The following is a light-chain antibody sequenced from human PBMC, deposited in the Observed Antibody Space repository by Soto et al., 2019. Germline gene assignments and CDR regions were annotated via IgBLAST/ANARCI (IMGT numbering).Light chain of an antibody. Sequence: EIVLTQSPGTLSLSPGERATLSCRASQSINSNYLAWYQQKPGQAPRLLMYGASSRATGIPDRFSGSGSGTDFTLTISRLEPEDFAVYYGQQYGSSPLFGPGTKVDIK. J-gene: IGKJ3*01. CDR1: QSINSNY. CDR3: QQYGSSPL. CDR2: GAS. V-gene: IGKV3-20*01.